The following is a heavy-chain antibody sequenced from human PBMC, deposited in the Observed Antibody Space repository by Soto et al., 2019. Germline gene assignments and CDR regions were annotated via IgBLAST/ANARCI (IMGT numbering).Heavy chain of an antibody. V-gene: IGHV1-58*02. D-gene: IGHD3-9*01. CDR1: GFTFTSSA. CDR2: IVVGSGNT. J-gene: IGHJ4*02. Sequence: SVKVACKASGFTFTSSAMQWARQARGQRLERIGWIVVGSGNTNYAQKFQERVTITRDMSTSTAYMELSSLRSEDTAVYYCAAWYYDILTGHYQPLLWGQGTPVIVSS. CDR3: AAWYYDILTGHYQPLL.